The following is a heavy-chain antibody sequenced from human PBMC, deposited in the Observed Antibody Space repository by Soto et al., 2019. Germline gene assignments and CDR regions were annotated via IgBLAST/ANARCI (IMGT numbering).Heavy chain of an antibody. D-gene: IGHD6-13*01. CDR2: IYPDDSDT. CDR3: ARTAAAGKYYYGVDV. CDR1: GYTFTKYW. Sequence: PGESLKISCQASGYTFTKYWVGWVRQMPGKGLEWMGIIYPDDSDTRYSPSFQGQVTISADKSISTAYLQWSSLKASDTAIYYCARTAAAGKYYYGVDVWGQGTTVTVSS. J-gene: IGHJ6*02. V-gene: IGHV5-51*01.